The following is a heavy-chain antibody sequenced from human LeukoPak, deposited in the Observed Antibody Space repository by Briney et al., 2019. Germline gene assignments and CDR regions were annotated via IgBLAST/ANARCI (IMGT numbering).Heavy chain of an antibody. CDR2: IYTSGST. CDR1: GGSISSGSYY. Sequence: SETLSLTCTVSGGSISSGSYYWSWLRQPAGKGLEWIGRIYTSGSTNYNPSLKSRVTISVDTSKNQFSLKLSSVTAADTAVYYCARVMSDFWSGFPYYYMDVWGKGTTVTVSS. CDR3: ARVMSDFWSGFPYYYMDV. V-gene: IGHV4-61*02. D-gene: IGHD3-3*01. J-gene: IGHJ6*03.